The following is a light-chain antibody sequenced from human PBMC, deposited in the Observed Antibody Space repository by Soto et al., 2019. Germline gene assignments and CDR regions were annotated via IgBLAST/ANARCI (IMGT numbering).Light chain of an antibody. CDR1: QSISSY. CDR3: QQSHSTPFT. Sequence: DIQMTQSPSSLSASVGDRVTITCRASQSISSYLNWYQQKPGKAPKLLIYAASSLQSGVPSRFSGSGSGTDFTLTISSLHPEDFATYYCQQSHSTPFTFGPGTKVDIK. CDR2: AAS. J-gene: IGKJ3*01. V-gene: IGKV1-39*01.